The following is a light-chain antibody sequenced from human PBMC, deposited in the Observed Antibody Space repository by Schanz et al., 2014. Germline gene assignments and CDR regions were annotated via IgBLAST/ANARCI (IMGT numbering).Light chain of an antibody. Sequence: EIVLTQSPDTLSLSPGERVTLSCRASQSVSSTYLAWYQQKPGQTPRLLIYGASTRATGIPARFSGSGSGTEFTLTISSLQSEDFAVYYCQQNNNWRTFGQGTQVDNK. CDR1: QSVSSTY. V-gene: IGKV3-15*01. CDR3: QQNNNWRT. CDR2: GAS. J-gene: IGKJ1*01.